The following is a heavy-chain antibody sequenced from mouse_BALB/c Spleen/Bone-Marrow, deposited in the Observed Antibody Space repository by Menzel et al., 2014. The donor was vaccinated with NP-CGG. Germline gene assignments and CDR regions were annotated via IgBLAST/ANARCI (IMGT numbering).Heavy chain of an antibody. V-gene: IGHV5-6-5*01. J-gene: IGHJ2*03. Sequence: LEESGGRLVTPGGSLTLTCTXSGFDLSSYAGSWVRQAPGTGLERIGIIGSDDSTYYASWAKGRFTISKPSSTTVDLKMTSLTTVDTATYFCGRGGLSWVSDLWGQGTRVTVSS. CDR3: GRGGLSWVSDL. D-gene: IGHD1-1*01. CDR2: IGSDDST. CDR1: GFDLSSYA.